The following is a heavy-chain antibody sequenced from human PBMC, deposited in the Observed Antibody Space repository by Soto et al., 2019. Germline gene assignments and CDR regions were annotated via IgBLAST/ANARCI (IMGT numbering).Heavy chain of an antibody. V-gene: IGHV1-69*13. D-gene: IGHD5-12*01. J-gene: IGHJ4*02. Sequence: ASVKVSCKASGGTFSSYAISWVRQAPGQGLEWMGGIIPIFGTANYAQKFQGRVTITADESTSTAYMELSSLRSEDTAVYYCASNSGARYYFDYPGPGTLVTVST. CDR3: ASNSGARYYFDY. CDR2: IIPIFGTA. CDR1: GGTFSSYA.